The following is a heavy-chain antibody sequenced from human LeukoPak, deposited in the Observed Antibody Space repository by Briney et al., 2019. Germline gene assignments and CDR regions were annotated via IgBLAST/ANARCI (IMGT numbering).Heavy chain of an antibody. V-gene: IGHV3-21*01. CDR1: GFTFSNYA. CDR3: ASEGVVGPVAHFDY. J-gene: IGHJ4*02. D-gene: IGHD1-26*01. CDR2: IDVGSYT. Sequence: GGSLRLSCAVSGFTFSNYAMNWIRQAPGKGLEWVSSIDVGSYTYYAGSVKGRFTISRDNTKNLLYLQMNSLRVEDTAVYYCASEGVVGPVAHFDYWGQGALVTVSS.